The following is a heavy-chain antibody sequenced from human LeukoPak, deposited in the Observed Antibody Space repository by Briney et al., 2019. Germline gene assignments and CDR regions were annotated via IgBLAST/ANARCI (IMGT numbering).Heavy chain of an antibody. CDR2: MNPDSGGT. Sequence: ASVKVSCKASGYTFTSYDINWVRQATGQGLEWMGWMNPDSGGTNYAQKFQGRVTMTRDTSISTAYMEQSRLRSDDTAVYYCARVFVGGSSFGESIDYWGQGTLVTVSS. CDR1: GYTFTSYD. CDR3: ARVFVGGSSFGESIDY. V-gene: IGHV1-2*02. J-gene: IGHJ4*02. D-gene: IGHD3-10*01.